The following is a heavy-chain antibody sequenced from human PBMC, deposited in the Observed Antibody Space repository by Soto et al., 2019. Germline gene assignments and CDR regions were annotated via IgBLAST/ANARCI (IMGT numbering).Heavy chain of an antibody. Sequence: PGESLKISCKGSGYSFTSYWIGWVRQMPGKGLEWMGIIYPGDSNTRYSPSLQGQVTISVDKSISTAYLQWSSLKATGTAMYYCARHAYDFWSGHPNPRYYYGMDVWGQGPTVTVSS. J-gene: IGHJ6*02. CDR2: IYPGDSNT. V-gene: IGHV5-51*01. D-gene: IGHD3-3*01. CDR1: GYSFTSYW. CDR3: ARHAYDFWSGHPNPRYYYGMDV.